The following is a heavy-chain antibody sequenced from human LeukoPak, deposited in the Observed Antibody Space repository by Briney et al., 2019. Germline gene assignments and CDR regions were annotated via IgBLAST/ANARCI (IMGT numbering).Heavy chain of an antibody. CDR2: IYTSGST. V-gene: IGHV4-4*09. D-gene: IGHD5-12*01. Sequence: PSETLSLTCAVYGGSFSGYYWSWLRQPPEKGLEWIGYIYTSGSTNYNPSLKSRVTMSVDTPKNHFSLKLSSVTAADTAVYYCARHAWYNGYDRYFDLWGRGTLVTVSS. J-gene: IGHJ2*01. CDR1: GGSFSGYY. CDR3: ARHAWYNGYDRYFDL.